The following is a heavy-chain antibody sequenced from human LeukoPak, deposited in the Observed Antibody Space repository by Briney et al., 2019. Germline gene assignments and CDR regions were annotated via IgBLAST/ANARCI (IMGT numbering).Heavy chain of an antibody. D-gene: IGHD3-22*01. CDR2: ISGSGGST. CDR3: AKVSPNSYDSSGYYSD. V-gene: IGHV3-23*01. J-gene: IGHJ4*02. CDR1: GFTFSSYA. Sequence: GGSLRLSCAASGFTFSSYAMSWVRQAPGKGLEWGSAISGSGGSTYYADSVKGRFTISRDNSKNTLYLQMNSLRAEDTAVYYCAKVSPNSYDSSGYYSDWGQGTLVTVSS.